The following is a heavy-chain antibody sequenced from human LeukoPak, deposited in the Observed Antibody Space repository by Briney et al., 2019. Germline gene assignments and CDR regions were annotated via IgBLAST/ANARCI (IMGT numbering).Heavy chain of an antibody. CDR3: ARGPYYYDSSGYYYLDY. D-gene: IGHD3-22*01. J-gene: IGHJ4*02. CDR1: GFTFDNYA. CDR2: ISGGGGST. V-gene: IGHV3-43*02. Sequence: GGSLRLSCAASGFTFDNYAMHWVRQAPGKGLEWVSLISGGGGSTSYADSVKGRFTISRDNAKNSLYLQMNSLRAEDTAVYYCARGPYYYDSSGYYYLDYWGQGTLVTVSS.